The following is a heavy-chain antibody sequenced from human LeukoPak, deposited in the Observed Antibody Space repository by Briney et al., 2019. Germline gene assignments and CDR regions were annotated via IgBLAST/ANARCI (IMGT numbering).Heavy chain of an antibody. CDR2: IYYSGST. V-gene: IGHV4-59*01. D-gene: IGHD6-6*01. CDR3: ARVPYSSSSPAFDY. CDR1: GGSISSYY. J-gene: IGHJ4*02. Sequence: SETLSLTCTVSGGSISSYYWSWIRQPPGKGLEWIGYIYYSGSTNYNPSLKSRVTISVDTPKNQFSLKLSSVTAADTAVYYCARVPYSSSSPAFDYWGQGTLVTVSS.